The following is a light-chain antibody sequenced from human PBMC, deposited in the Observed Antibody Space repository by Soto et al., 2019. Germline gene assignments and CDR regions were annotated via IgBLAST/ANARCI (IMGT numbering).Light chain of an antibody. CDR3: QQYNNWPYT. CDR2: GAS. V-gene: IGKV3-15*01. J-gene: IGKJ2*01. CDR1: HGVRIN. Sequence: EIVMTQSPATLSVSPGEIATLSFGASHGVRINLAWYQQKPGQPPRLLIYGASTWATGIPARFSGSGSGTEFTLTITSLQSEDFAVYSCQQYNNWPYTFGQGTKVDI.